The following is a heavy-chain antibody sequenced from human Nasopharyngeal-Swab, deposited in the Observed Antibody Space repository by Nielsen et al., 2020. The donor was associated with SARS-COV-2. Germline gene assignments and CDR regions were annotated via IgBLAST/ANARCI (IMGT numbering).Heavy chain of an antibody. CDR3: AKDIAAYISGNWFDP. D-gene: IGHD6-6*01. J-gene: IGHJ5*02. V-gene: IGHV3-23*01. CDR1: GFTFSSHA. CDR2: ISGSGGST. Sequence: GGSLRLSCAASGFTFSSHAMSWVRQAPGKGLEWVSAISGSGGSTYYADSVKGRFTISRDNSKNALYLQMNSLRAEDTAVYYCAKDIAAYISGNWFDPWGQGTLVTSPQ.